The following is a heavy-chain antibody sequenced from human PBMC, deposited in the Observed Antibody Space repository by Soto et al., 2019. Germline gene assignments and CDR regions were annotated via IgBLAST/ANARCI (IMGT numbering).Heavy chain of an antibody. V-gene: IGHV3-33*01. D-gene: IGHD6-19*01. Sequence: QVQLVESGGGVVQPGRSLRLSCAASGFTFSSYGMHWVRQAPGKGLEWVAVIWYDGSNKYYADSVKGRFTISRDNSKNTLYLQMNSLRAEDTAVYYCARDGSSGWNFDYWGQGTLVTVSS. CDR3: ARDGSSGWNFDY. CDR2: IWYDGSNK. CDR1: GFTFSSYG. J-gene: IGHJ4*02.